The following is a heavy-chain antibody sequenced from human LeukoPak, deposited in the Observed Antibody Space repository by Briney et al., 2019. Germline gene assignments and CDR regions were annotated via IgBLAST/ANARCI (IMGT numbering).Heavy chain of an antibody. CDR3: ARAYSSSWYNNYGMDV. J-gene: IGHJ6*02. D-gene: IGHD6-13*01. CDR1: GGSISSYY. Sequence: SETLSLTCTVSGGSISSYYWSWIRQPPGKGLEWIGYIYYSGSTNYNPSLKSRVTISVDTSKNQFSLKLSSVTAADTAVYYCARAYSSSWYNNYGMDVWGQGATVTVSS. V-gene: IGHV4-59*01. CDR2: IYYSGST.